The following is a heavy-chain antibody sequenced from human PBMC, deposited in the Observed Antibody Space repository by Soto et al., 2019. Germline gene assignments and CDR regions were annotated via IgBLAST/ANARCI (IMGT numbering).Heavy chain of an antibody. V-gene: IGHV1-69*01. CDR1: GGTFSSYA. J-gene: IGHJ6*02. CDR2: IIPIFGTA. Sequence: QVQLVQSGAEVKKPGSSVKVSCKASGGTFSSYAISWVRQAPGQGLEWMGGIIPIFGTANYAQKFQGRVTITADESTSTAYMELSSLRSEDTAVYYCARGKNFPNYYGSGSYYQYGMDVWGQGTTVTVSS. D-gene: IGHD3-10*01. CDR3: ARGKNFPNYYGSGSYYQYGMDV.